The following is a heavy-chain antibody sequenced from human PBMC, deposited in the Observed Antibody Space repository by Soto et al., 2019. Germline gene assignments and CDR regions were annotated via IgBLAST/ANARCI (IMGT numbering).Heavy chain of an antibody. CDR3: ARAGGVVAIFGVVIKTPNNWFDP. CDR2: IYYSGST. D-gene: IGHD3-3*01. CDR1: GDSISSSSYY. Sequence: PSETLSLTCTVSGDSISSSSYYWGWIRQPPGKGLEWIGSIYYSGSTYYNPSLKSRVTISVDTSKNQFSLKLSSVTAADTAVYYCARAGGVVAIFGVVIKTPNNWFDPWGQGTLVTVPQ. J-gene: IGHJ5*02. V-gene: IGHV4-39*01.